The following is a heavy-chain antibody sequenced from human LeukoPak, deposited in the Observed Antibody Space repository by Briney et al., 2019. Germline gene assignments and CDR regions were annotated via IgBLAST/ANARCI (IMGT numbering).Heavy chain of an antibody. D-gene: IGHD3-16*01. V-gene: IGHV3-33*06. CDR1: GFTFSRYG. Sequence: GRSLTLSCAASGFTFSRYGMHWVRQAPGKGLEWVAVVWDNGINKFYADSMKGRFTISRDNSKHTLSLHMNSLRAEDTAVYYCVKEPAPHSLGDAWGKGTTVTVSS. CDR2: VWDNGINK. CDR3: VKEPAPHSLGDA. J-gene: IGHJ6*04.